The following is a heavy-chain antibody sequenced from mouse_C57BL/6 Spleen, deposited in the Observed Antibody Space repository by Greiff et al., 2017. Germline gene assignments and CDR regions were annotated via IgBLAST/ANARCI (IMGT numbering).Heavy chain of an antibody. CDR3: ARKIIYYDSWCFDV. J-gene: IGHJ1*03. V-gene: IGHV1-82*01. CDR1: GYAFSSSW. Sequence: QVPLQQSGPELVKPGASVKISCKASGYAFSSSWMNWVKQRPGTGLEWIGRIYPGDGDTNYNGKFKGKATLTADTSSSTAYMQLSSLTSEDSAVYFCARKIIYYDSWCFDVWGTGTTVTVSS. CDR2: IYPGDGDT. D-gene: IGHD2-4*01.